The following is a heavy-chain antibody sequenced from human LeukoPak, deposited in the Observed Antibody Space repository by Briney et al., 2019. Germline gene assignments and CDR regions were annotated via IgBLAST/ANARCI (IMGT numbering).Heavy chain of an antibody. CDR1: GGSINSSSYY. D-gene: IGHD3-10*01. V-gene: IGHV4-39*01. J-gene: IGHJ5*02. CDR2: IFYSGNT. CDR3: ARHSWVRGVIITPPINWFDP. Sequence: PSETLSLTCTVSGGSINSSSYYWGWIRQPPGKGLEWIGSIFYSGNTYDNPSLKSRVTISVDTSKYQFSLKLSSVTAADTAVYYCARHSWVRGVIITPPINWFDPWGQGTLVTVSS.